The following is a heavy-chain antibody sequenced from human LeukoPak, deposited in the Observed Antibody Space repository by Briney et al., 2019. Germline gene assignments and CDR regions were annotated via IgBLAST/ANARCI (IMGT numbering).Heavy chain of an antibody. J-gene: IGHJ4*02. CDR2: INTNTGNP. Sequence: ASVKVSCKASGYTFTSYAMNWVRQAPGQGLEWMGWINTNTGNPTYAQGFTGRFVSSLDTSVSTAYLQISSLKAEDTAVYYCARHCSGGSCYSYYFDYWGQGTLVTVSS. CDR1: GYTFTSYA. CDR3: ARHCSGGSCYSYYFDY. V-gene: IGHV7-4-1*02. D-gene: IGHD2-15*01.